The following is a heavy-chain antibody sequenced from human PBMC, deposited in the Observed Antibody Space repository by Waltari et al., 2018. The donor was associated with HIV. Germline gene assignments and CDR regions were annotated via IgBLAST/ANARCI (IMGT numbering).Heavy chain of an antibody. CDR1: GFTFSSSG. V-gene: IGHV3-30*18. D-gene: IGHD3-10*01. CDR2: ISYNGSNK. J-gene: IGHJ3*02. CDR3: AKDRLYGESAFDI. Sequence: QVQLVESGGGVVQPGRFLRLSCAASGFTFSSSGMTWGGRAPGKGLEWVAVISYNGSNKYYADSVKGRFTISRDNSKNTLYLQMNSLRAEDTAVYYCAKDRLYGESAFDIWGQGTMVTVSS.